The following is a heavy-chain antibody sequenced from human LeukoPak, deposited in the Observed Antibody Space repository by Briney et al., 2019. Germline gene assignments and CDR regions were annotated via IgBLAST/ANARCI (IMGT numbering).Heavy chain of an antibody. CDR3: AREFVVVPAAMRGRDFWFDP. Sequence: ASVKVSCKASGGTFSSYAISWVRQAPGQGLEWMGRIIPILGIANNAQKFQGRVTITADKSTSTAYMELSSLRSEDTAVYYCAREFVVVPAAMRGRDFWFDPWGQGTLVTVSS. CDR1: GGTFSSYA. V-gene: IGHV1-69*04. D-gene: IGHD2-2*01. J-gene: IGHJ5*02. CDR2: IIPILGIA.